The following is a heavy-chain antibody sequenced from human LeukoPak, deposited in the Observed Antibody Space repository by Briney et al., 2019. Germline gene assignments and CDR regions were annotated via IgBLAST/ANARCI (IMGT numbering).Heavy chain of an antibody. D-gene: IGHD3-3*01. CDR1: GLNFHDVW. V-gene: IGHV3-7*03. Sequence: GGSLRLSCSASGLNFHDVWMTWVRQTPGGGLEWVANIKLDGSEKNYVDSVKGRFTISRDNTKNSLYLQMNSLRVEDTAVFYCARDQYDTWSRRGNFDSWGQGTLVIVSS. CDR3: ARDQYDTWSRRGNFDS. CDR2: IKLDGSEK. J-gene: IGHJ4*02.